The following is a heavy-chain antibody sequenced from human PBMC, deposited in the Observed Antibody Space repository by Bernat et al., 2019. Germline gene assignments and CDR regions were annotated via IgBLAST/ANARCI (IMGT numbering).Heavy chain of an antibody. V-gene: IGHV4-31*03. D-gene: IGHD6-6*01. CDR1: GGYISRGGYH. J-gene: IGHJ1*01. CDR2: IYNSGRT. Sequence: QVQLQESGPGLVKPSQTLSLTCTVSGGYISRGGYHWSWIRQHPGKGLEWIGYIYNSGRTYYKPSLESRVTISIDTPKNQFSLKLTSVTAADTAVYYCARGGIADRLAGWGQGTLVTVSS. CDR3: ARGGIADRLAG.